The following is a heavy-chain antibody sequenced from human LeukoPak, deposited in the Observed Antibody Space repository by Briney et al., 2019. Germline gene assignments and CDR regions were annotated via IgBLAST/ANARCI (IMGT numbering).Heavy chain of an antibody. CDR3: AKDRVVPADQNYYYYGMDV. V-gene: IGHV3-30*18. J-gene: IGHJ6*02. CDR2: ISYDGSNK. CDR1: GFTFSSYS. D-gene: IGHD2-2*01. Sequence: GGSLRLSCAASGFTFSSYSMHWVRQAPGKGLEWVAVISYDGSNKYYADSVKGRFTISRDNSKNTLYLQMNSLRAEDTAVYYCAKDRVVPADQNYYYYGMDVWGQGTTVTVSS.